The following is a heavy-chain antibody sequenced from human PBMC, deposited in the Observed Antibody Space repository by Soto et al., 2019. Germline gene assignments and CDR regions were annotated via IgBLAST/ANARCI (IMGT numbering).Heavy chain of an antibody. Sequence: QVQLVESGGGVVQPGRSLRLSCAASGFTFSSYGMHWVRQAPGKGLEWVAVIWYDGSNKYYADSVKGRFTISRDNSKNTLYLQMNSLRAEDTAVYYCARDHLRFLEWSPGRYWGQGTLVTVSS. CDR1: GFTFSSYG. D-gene: IGHD3-3*01. CDR3: ARDHLRFLEWSPGRY. CDR2: IWYDGSNK. J-gene: IGHJ4*02. V-gene: IGHV3-33*01.